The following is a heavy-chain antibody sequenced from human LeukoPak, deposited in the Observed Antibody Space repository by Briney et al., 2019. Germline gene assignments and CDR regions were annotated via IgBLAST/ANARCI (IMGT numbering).Heavy chain of an antibody. J-gene: IGHJ4*02. D-gene: IGHD6-13*01. V-gene: IGHV3-30-3*01. Sequence: GGPLRLSCAPSGFTFSGYPMHGPRRAPGRGVEGVAVISYDGSNKYYADSVKGRFTISRDNSKNTLYLQMNSLRAEDTAVYYCARDSSSWYWVVDYWGQGTLVTVSS. CDR2: ISYDGSNK. CDR3: ARDSSSWYWVVDY. CDR1: GFTFSGYP.